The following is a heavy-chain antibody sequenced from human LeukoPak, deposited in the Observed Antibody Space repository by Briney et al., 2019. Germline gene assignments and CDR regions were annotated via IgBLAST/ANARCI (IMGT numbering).Heavy chain of an antibody. V-gene: IGHV3-11*03. CDR3: ARSFYDFLNGPYEEAFDM. D-gene: IGHD3-3*01. Sequence: GGSLRLSCAASGFSFSDYYMNWIRQAPGKGLEWVSYISSSATYTDYAESVKGRFTVSRANAKNSLYLQMNSLRAEDTAVYYCARSFYDFLNGPYEEAFDMWGQGTMVTVSS. J-gene: IGHJ3*02. CDR1: GFSFSDYY. CDR2: ISSSATYT.